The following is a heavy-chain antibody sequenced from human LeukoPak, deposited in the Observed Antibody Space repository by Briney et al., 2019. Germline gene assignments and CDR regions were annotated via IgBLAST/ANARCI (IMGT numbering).Heavy chain of an antibody. CDR3: ARSRGRNPRIAAAGEGMDV. V-gene: IGHV1-69*13. CDR2: IIPIFGTA. J-gene: IGHJ6*02. CDR1: GGTFSSYA. D-gene: IGHD6-13*01. Sequence: SVKVSFKASGGTFSSYAISWVRQAPGQGLEWMGGIIPIFGTANYAQKFQGRVTITADESTSTAYMELSSLRSEDTAVYYCARSRGRNPRIAAAGEGMDVWGQGTTVTVSS.